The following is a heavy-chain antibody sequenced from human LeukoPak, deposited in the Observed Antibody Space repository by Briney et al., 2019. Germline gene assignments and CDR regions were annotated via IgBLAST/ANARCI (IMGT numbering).Heavy chain of an antibody. CDR1: GFDFGAYE. V-gene: IGHV3-48*03. D-gene: IGHD3-22*01. J-gene: IGHJ4*02. Sequence: SVGSLRLSCAASGFDFGAYEMNWVRQAPGEGLEWVAYFAGSDTTKYYADSVRGRFAISRDNAKKSLYLQMNSLRAEDTALYYCTTLGYHLDSWGQGTLVTVSS. CDR3: TTLGYHLDS. CDR2: FAGSDTTK.